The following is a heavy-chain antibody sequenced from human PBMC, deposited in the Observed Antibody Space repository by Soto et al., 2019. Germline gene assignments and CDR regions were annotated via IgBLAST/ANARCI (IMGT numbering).Heavy chain of an antibody. Sequence: EASVKVSCKASGYTFTSYAMHWVRQAPGQRLEWMGWINAGNGNTKYSQKFQGRVTITRDTSASTAYMELSSLRSEDTAVYYCARDSAYDYVWGSYAPGGWFDPWGQGTLVTSPQ. J-gene: IGHJ5*02. V-gene: IGHV1-3*01. D-gene: IGHD3-16*01. CDR1: GYTFTSYA. CDR3: ARDSAYDYVWGSYAPGGWFDP. CDR2: INAGNGNT.